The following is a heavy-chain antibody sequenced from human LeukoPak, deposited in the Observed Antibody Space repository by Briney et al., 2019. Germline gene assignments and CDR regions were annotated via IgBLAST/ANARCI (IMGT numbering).Heavy chain of an antibody. CDR2: IRSKRFGGAT. CDR1: GFTFGDYA. J-gene: IGHJ4*02. Sequence: GRSLRLSCIDSGFTFGDYATSWVRQAPGKGMKWVGFIRSKRFGGATECAASVKGRFTISRDDSKSVAYLHLNSLKTEDTAVYFCTRDILSGWYYFDFWGQGTLVTVSS. V-gene: IGHV3-49*04. CDR3: TRDILSGWYYFDF. D-gene: IGHD6-19*01.